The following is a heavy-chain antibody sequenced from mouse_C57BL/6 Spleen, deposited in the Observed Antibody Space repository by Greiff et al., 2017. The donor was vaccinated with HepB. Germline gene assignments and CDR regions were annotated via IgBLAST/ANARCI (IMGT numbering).Heavy chain of an antibody. D-gene: IGHD1-1*01. CDR2: INPSTGGT. Sequence: EVQLQESGPELVKPGASVKISCKASGYSFTGYYMNWVKQSPEKSLEWIGEINPSTGGTTYNQKFKAKATLTVDKSSSTAYMQLKSLTSEDSAVYYCARAGYYGSREYFDVWGTGTTVTVSS. CDR1: GYSFTGYY. J-gene: IGHJ1*03. V-gene: IGHV1-42*01. CDR3: ARAGYYGSREYFDV.